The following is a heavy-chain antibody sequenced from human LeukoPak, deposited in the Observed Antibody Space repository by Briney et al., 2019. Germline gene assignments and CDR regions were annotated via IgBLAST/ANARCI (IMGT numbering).Heavy chain of an antibody. CDR1: GFTFRDYW. J-gene: IGHJ4*02. D-gene: IGHD6-19*01. CDR2: LNKDASRR. V-gene: IGHV3-7*01. Sequence: GGSLRLSCVASGFTFRDYWMSWIRQAPGKGPEWVAHLNKDASRRNYVGSVQGRFTISRDNAKNSLYLQMNSLSIEDTAVYYCARDEGGGWYQEDSWGQGTLVTVSS. CDR3: ARDEGGGWYQEDS.